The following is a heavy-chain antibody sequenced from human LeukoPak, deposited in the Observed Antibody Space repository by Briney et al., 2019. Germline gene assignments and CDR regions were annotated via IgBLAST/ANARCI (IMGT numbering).Heavy chain of an antibody. V-gene: IGHV3-23*01. CDR3: AKKSGNSFGVFDY. CDR2: ISSSGGTT. D-gene: IGHD4-23*01. J-gene: IGHJ4*02. Sequence: GGSLRLSCAASGFTFSSYAMSWVRQAPGKGLEWVSAISSSGGTTYYADSVKGRFTISRDNSKNTLYLLMNSLRAEDTAVYYCAKKSGNSFGVFDYWGQGTLVTVSS. CDR1: GFTFSSYA.